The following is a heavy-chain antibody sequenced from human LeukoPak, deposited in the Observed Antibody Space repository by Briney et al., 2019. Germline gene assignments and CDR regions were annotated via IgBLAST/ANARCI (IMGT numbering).Heavy chain of an antibody. Sequence: SETLSLTCTVSGGSISSYYWSWIRQPPGKGLEWIGYIYHSGSTYYNPSLKSRVTISVDRSKNQFSLKLSSVTAADTAVYYCASRGDYAYVLFDYWGQGTLVTVSS. V-gene: IGHV4-59*12. J-gene: IGHJ4*02. CDR1: GGSISSYY. D-gene: IGHD4-17*01. CDR2: IYHSGST. CDR3: ASRGDYAYVLFDY.